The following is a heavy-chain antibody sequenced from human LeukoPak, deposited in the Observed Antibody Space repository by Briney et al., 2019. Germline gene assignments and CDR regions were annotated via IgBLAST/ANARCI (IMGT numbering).Heavy chain of an antibody. CDR2: IIPIFGTA. D-gene: IGHD3-3*01. J-gene: IGHJ6*03. CDR3: ARQDYDFWSGPLSGIYYMDV. CDR1: GGTFSSYA. Sequence: SVKVSCKASGGTFSSYAISWVRQAPGQGLEWMGRIIPIFGTANYAQKFQGRVTITTDESTSTAYMELSSLRSKDTAVYYCARQDYDFWSGPLSGIYYMDVWGKGTTVTVSS. V-gene: IGHV1-69*05.